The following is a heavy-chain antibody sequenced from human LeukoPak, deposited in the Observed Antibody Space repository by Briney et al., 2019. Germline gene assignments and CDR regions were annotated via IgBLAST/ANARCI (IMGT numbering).Heavy chain of an antibody. CDR3: AKRGVVIRVFLVGFHKEAYYFDS. V-gene: IGHV3-23*01. CDR1: GITLSNYG. Sequence: PGGSLRLSCAVSGITLSNYGMSWVRQAPGQGLEWVAGLSGSGGGTNSADSVQGRFTISRDNPKNTLYLQMNSLRAEDTAVYFCAKRGVVIRVFLVGFHKEAYYFDSWGQGALVTVSS. CDR2: LSGSGGGT. J-gene: IGHJ4*02. D-gene: IGHD3-10*01.